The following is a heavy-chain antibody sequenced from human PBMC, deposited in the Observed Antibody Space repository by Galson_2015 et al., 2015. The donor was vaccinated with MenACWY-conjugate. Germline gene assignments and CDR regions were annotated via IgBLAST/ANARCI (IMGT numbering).Heavy chain of an antibody. CDR3: ARGGNEIAATPDY. CDR1: GFTFSSYA. V-gene: IGHV3-21*01. D-gene: IGHD2-15*01. CDR2: ISSSSSYI. Sequence: SLRLSCAASGFTFSSYAMSWVRQAPGKGLEWVSSISSSSSYIYYADSVKGRFTISRDNAKNSLYLQMNSLRAEDTAVYYCARGGNEIAATPDYWGQGTLVTVSS. J-gene: IGHJ4*02.